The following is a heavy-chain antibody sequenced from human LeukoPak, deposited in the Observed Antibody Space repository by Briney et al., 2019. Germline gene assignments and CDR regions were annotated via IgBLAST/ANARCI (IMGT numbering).Heavy chain of an antibody. D-gene: IGHD4-17*01. CDR1: GFTFSSYA. CDR3: AKAPLLTTVTHFDY. Sequence: GGSLRPSCAASGFTFSSYAMNWVRQAPGKGLEWVSGISGGGGSTYYADSVKGRFTISRDNSKNTLYLQMNSLRAEDTAVYYCAKAPLLTTVTHFDYWGQGTLVTVSS. CDR2: ISGGGGST. J-gene: IGHJ4*02. V-gene: IGHV3-23*01.